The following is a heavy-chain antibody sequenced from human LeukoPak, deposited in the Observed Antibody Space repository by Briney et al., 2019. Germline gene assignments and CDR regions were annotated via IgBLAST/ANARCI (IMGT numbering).Heavy chain of an antibody. CDR2: INPNSGGT. Sequence: ASVKVSCKASGYTLTGYYMHWVRQAPGQGLEWMGWINPNSGGTNYAQKFQGRVTMTRDTSISTAYMELSRLRSDDTAVYYCARASIAARLVYYFDYWGQGTLVTVSS. V-gene: IGHV1-2*02. D-gene: IGHD6-6*01. CDR3: ARASIAARLVYYFDY. CDR1: GYTLTGYY. J-gene: IGHJ4*02.